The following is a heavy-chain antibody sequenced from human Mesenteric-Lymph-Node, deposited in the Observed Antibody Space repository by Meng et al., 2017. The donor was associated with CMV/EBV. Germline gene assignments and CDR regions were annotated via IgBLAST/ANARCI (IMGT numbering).Heavy chain of an antibody. CDR1: GFSFSTFV. Sequence: GESLRLSCAASGFSFSTFVLNWVRQAPGKGLEWVSTITGGTYNTYYADSVQGRFTISRDNSKNTPSLQMNSLTAEDTAVYYCAKEVPAALGFDPWGQGTLVTVSS. D-gene: IGHD2-2*01. CDR2: ITGGTYNT. J-gene: IGHJ5*02. CDR3: AKEVPAALGFDP. V-gene: IGHV3-23*01.